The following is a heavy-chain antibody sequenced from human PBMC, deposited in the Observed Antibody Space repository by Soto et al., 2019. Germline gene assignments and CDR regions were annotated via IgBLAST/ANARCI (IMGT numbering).Heavy chain of an antibody. V-gene: IGHV3-23*01. CDR2: ISGSGGST. CDR3: AKMERDSSGWYEWPGNYYYYGMDV. J-gene: IGHJ6*02. Sequence: GGSLRLSCAASGFTFSSYAMSWVRQAPGKGLEWVSAISGSGGSTYYADSVKGRFTISRDNSKNTLYLQMNSLRAEDTAVYYCAKMERDSSGWYEWPGNYYYYGMDVWGQGTTVTVSS. CDR1: GFTFSSYA. D-gene: IGHD6-19*01.